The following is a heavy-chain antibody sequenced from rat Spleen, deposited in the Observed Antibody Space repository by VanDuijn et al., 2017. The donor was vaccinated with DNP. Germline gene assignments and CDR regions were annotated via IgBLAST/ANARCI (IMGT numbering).Heavy chain of an antibody. CDR2: IGYEDTTT. D-gene: IGHD4-3*01. CDR1: GFTFSDYY. Sequence: EVQLVESGGGLVQPGGSLRLSCAASGFTFSDYYMAWVRQAPKKGLEWVASIGYEDTTTYYGGSVKGRFTISRDNPKSTLYLQMNSLRSEDTATYYCTTDNSGLNWFAYWGQGTLVTVST. V-gene: IGHV5-22*01. CDR3: TTDNSGLNWFAY. J-gene: IGHJ3*01.